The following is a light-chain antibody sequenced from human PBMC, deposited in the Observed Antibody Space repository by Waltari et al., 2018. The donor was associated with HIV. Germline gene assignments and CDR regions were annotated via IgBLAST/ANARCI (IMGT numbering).Light chain of an antibody. Sequence: RASQSVSNSYLAWYKQKPGQAPRLLIYGASSRATGIPDRFSGSGSGTDFTLTISRLEPEDFAVYYCQQYGSSPYTFGQGTKLEIK. CDR1: QSVSNSY. J-gene: IGKJ2*01. CDR3: QQYGSSPYT. CDR2: GAS. V-gene: IGKV3-20*01.